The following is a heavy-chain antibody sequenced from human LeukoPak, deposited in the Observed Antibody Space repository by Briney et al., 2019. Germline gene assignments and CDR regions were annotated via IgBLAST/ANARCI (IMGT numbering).Heavy chain of an antibody. CDR2: ISGSGGST. D-gene: IGHD6-19*01. V-gene: IGHV3-23*01. J-gene: IGHJ4*02. CDR3: AKERGYTSGLGTLDY. Sequence: GRTLRLSCAASGFTFSNYAMSWVRQVPGKGLEWVSTISGSGGSTCYADPLKGRFSISRDNSKNTLFLQMKSLRAEDTAVYYCAKERGYTSGLGTLDYWGQGTLVTVST. CDR1: GFTFSNYA.